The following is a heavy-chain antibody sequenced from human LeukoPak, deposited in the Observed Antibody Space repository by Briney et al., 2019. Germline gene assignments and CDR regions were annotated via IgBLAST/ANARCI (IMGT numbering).Heavy chain of an antibody. D-gene: IGHD2-2*01. CDR2: INPNSGGT. V-gene: IGHV1-2*06. Sequence: ASVKVSCKASGYTFTGYYMHWVRQAPGQGLEWMGRINPNSGGTNYAQKFQGGVTMTRDTSISTAYMELSRLRSDDTAVYYCASIVVVPAAMLTGDYWGRGTLVTVSS. J-gene: IGHJ4*02. CDR1: GYTFTGYY. CDR3: ASIVVVPAAMLTGDY.